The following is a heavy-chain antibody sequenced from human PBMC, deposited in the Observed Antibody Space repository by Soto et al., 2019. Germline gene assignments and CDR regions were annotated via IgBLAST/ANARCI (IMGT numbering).Heavy chain of an antibody. CDR2: IDASGNT. Sequence: SKTLSVTCTVSVDSITTYYWSWIRQPAGKGLEWIGRIDASGNTNYNPSLNSRVTMSIDTSKKQFSLKLTSVTAADTAIYYCARYSNNWFQTEGMDVWGQGTTVTVTS. J-gene: IGHJ6*02. CDR3: ARYSNNWFQTEGMDV. D-gene: IGHD6-13*01. CDR1: VDSITTYY. V-gene: IGHV4-4*07.